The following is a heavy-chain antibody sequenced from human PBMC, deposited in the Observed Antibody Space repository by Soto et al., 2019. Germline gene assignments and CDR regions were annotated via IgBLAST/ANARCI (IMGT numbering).Heavy chain of an antibody. J-gene: IGHJ4*02. D-gene: IGHD4-17*01. CDR3: AGGEMTTVTTGY. V-gene: IGHV4-34*01. CDR2: INHSGST. CDR1: GGSFSGYY. Sequence: QVQLQQWGAGLLKPSETLSLTCAVYGGSFSGYYWSWIRQPPGKGLEWIGEINHSGSTNYNPSLKSRVTISVDTSKNPFSLKLSSVTAADTAVYYCAGGEMTTVTTGYWGQGTLVTVSS.